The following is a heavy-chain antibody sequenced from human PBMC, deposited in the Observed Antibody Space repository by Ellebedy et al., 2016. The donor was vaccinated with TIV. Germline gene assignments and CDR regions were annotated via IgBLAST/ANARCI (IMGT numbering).Heavy chain of an antibody. Sequence: SVKVSXXASGGTFSSYAISWVRQAPGQGLEWMGGIIPIFGTANYAQKFQGRVTITADESTSTAYMELSSLRSEDTAVYYCARGYGDYVRWYFDYWGQGTLVTVSS. CDR3: ARGYGDYVRWYFDY. CDR1: GGTFSSYA. CDR2: IIPIFGTA. J-gene: IGHJ4*02. V-gene: IGHV1-69*13. D-gene: IGHD4-17*01.